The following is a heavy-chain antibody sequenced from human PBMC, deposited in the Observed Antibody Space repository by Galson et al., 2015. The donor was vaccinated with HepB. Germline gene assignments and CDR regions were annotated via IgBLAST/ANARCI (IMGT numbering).Heavy chain of an antibody. CDR1: GFTFDDYT. CDR3: AKESSGWYGVDY. J-gene: IGHJ4*02. Sequence: SLRLSCAASGFTFDDYTMHWVRQAPGKGLEWVSLISWDGGSTYYADSVKGRFTISRDNSKNSLYLQMNSLRTEDTALYYCAKESSGWYGVDYWGQGTLVTVSS. V-gene: IGHV3-43*01. D-gene: IGHD6-19*01. CDR2: ISWDGGST.